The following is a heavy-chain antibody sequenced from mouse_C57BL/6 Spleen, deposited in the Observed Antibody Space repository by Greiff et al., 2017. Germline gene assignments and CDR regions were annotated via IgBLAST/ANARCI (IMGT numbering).Heavy chain of an antibody. CDR3: ARSLGRGYFDY. CDR2: IHPNSGST. J-gene: IGHJ2*01. V-gene: IGHV1-64*01. Sequence: QVQLQQPGAELVKPGASVKLSCKASGYTFTSYWMHWVKQRPGQGLEWIGMIHPNSGSTNYNEKFKSKATLTVDKSSSTAYMQLSSLTSEDSAVYYCARSLGRGYFDYWGKGTTLTVSS. CDR1: GYTFTSYW. D-gene: IGHD4-1*01.